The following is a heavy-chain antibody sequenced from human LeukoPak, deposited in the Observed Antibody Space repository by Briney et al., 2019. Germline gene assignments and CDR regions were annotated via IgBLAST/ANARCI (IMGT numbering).Heavy chain of an antibody. D-gene: IGHD5-24*01. J-gene: IGHJ5*02. CDR3: AREAWLQSWFDP. V-gene: IGHV4-34*01. Sequence: SETLSLTCAVYGGSFSGYYWSWIRQPPGKGLEWIGEINHSGSTNYNPSLKSRVTISVDTSKDQFSLKLSSVTAADTAVYYCAREAWLQSWFDPWGQGTLVTVSS. CDR2: INHSGST. CDR1: GGSFSGYY.